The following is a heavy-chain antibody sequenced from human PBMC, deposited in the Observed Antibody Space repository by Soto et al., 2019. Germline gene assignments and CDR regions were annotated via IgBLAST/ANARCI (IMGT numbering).Heavy chain of an antibody. V-gene: IGHV1-18*01. CDR1: GYTFTNYG. CDR3: GRGGLAVSGTYDY. J-gene: IGHJ4*02. CDR2: ISGSNGDT. D-gene: IGHD6-19*01. Sequence: QVQLVQSGAEVKESGASVKVSCKASGYTFTNYGVAWVRRAPGQGREWMGWISGSNGDTKYAQNLQNRVSLTTDTSTTTAYMELRSLRPDDTAIYFCGRGGLAVSGTYDYWGQGTLVTVSS.